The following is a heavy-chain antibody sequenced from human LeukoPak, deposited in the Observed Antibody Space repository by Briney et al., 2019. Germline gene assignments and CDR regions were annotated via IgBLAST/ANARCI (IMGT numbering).Heavy chain of an antibody. CDR3: ARYSEPQFSFDI. CDR2: ISASGATI. D-gene: IGHD2-15*01. CDR1: GFTFRYYS. J-gene: IGHJ3*02. Sequence: GGSLRLSCAASGFTFRYYSVNWVRQAPGRGLEWVSYISASGATIYYADSVKGRFTISRDNAQNSLYLHVNSLRDEDTAVYYCARYSEPQFSFDIWGQGTMVTVSS. V-gene: IGHV3-48*02.